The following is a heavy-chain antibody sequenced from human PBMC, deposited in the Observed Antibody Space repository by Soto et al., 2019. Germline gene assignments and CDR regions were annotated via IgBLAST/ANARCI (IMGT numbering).Heavy chain of an antibody. CDR1: GFTFSNAW. D-gene: IGHD6-13*01. J-gene: IGHJ4*02. CDR2: IKSKTDGGTT. CDR3: TTPVDSAAGTFDY. Sequence: GGSLRLSCAASGFTFSNAWMSWVRQAPGKGLEWVGRIKSKTDGGTTDYAAPVKGRFTISRDDSKNTLYLQMNSLKTEDTAVYYCTTPVDSAAGTFDYWGQGTLVTVSS. V-gene: IGHV3-15*01.